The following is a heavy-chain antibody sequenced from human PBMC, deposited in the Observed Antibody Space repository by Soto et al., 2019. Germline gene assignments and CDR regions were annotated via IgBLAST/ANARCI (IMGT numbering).Heavy chain of an antibody. CDR3: ASGMVRDHYYGMDV. J-gene: IGHJ6*02. CDR1: GFTFTNAW. D-gene: IGHD3-10*01. Sequence: EVQLVESGGGLVKPGGSLRLSCAASGFTFTNAWMSWVRQAPGKGLEWIGRISSKTDGGTTAYAAPVKGRFTISGDDSKNSLYLQMNSLKTEDTAVYFCASGMVRDHYYGMDVWGQGTTVTVSS. V-gene: IGHV3-15*01. CDR2: ISSKTDGGTT.